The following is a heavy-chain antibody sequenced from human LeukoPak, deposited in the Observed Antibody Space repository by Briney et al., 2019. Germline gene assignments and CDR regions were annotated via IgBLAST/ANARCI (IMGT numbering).Heavy chain of an antibody. CDR1: VGSLTNYH. Sequence: SETLSLTCTISVGSLTNYHWGWIRQPPGKGLEWVGYISYSGSTTYHPSLKSRVTISVDLSTNQFSLNLNSVTAADTAVYYCVRVTTGTVDSWGQGTLVAVSS. V-gene: IGHV4-59*01. CDR3: VRVTTGTVDS. CDR2: ISYSGST. J-gene: IGHJ4*02. D-gene: IGHD1-1*01.